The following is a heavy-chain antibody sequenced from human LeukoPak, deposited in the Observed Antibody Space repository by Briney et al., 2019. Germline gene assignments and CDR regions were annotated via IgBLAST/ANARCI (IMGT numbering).Heavy chain of an antibody. V-gene: IGHV3-30*18. D-gene: IGHD2-21*02. CDR2: ISYDGSNK. CDR1: GFTFSSYG. CDR3: AKDIYPLVTAIYGKDY. J-gene: IGHJ4*02. Sequence: PGGSLRLSCAASGFTFSSYGMHWVRQAPGKGLEWVAVISYDGSNKYYADSVKGRFTISRDNSKNTLYLQMNSLRAEDTAVYYCAKDIYPLVTAIYGKDYWGQGTLVTVSS.